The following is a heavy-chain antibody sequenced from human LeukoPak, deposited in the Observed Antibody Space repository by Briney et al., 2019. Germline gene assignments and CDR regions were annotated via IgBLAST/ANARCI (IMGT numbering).Heavy chain of an antibody. D-gene: IGHD3-22*01. Sequence: SETLSLTCTVSGGSISSGSYYWSWIRQPAGKGLEWIGRIYTSGSTNYNPSLKSRVTISVDTSKNQFSLKLSSVTAADTAVYYCAREVILIFTYYYDSSGYVDYWGQGTLVTVSS. CDR2: IYTSGST. CDR1: GGSISSGSYY. V-gene: IGHV4-61*02. J-gene: IGHJ4*02. CDR3: AREVILIFTYYYDSSGYVDY.